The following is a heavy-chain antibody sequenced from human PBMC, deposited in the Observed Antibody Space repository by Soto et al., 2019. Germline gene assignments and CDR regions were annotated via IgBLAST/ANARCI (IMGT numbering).Heavy chain of an antibody. Sequence: ASVKVSCKASGYTFTSYGISWVRQAPGQGLEWMGWISAYNGNTNYAQKLQCRVTMTTDTSTSTAYMELRSLRSDDTAVYYCASMGPNWDAFDIWGQGTMVTVSS. CDR3: ASMGPNWDAFDI. CDR1: GYTFTSYG. CDR2: ISAYNGNT. D-gene: IGHD7-27*01. V-gene: IGHV1-18*01. J-gene: IGHJ3*02.